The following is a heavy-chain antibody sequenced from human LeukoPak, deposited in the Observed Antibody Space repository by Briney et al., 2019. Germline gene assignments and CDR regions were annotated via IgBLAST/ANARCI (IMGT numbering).Heavy chain of an antibody. CDR3: ARDEELLFDY. V-gene: IGHV1-69*05. CDR2: IIPIFGTA. D-gene: IGHD2-21*02. Sequence: SVKVSCKASGGTFSSYAISWVRQAPGQGLEWMGGIIPIFGTANYAQKLQGRVTMTTDTSTSTAYMELRSLRSDDTAVYYCARDEELLFDYWGQGTLVTVSS. J-gene: IGHJ4*02. CDR1: GGTFSSYA.